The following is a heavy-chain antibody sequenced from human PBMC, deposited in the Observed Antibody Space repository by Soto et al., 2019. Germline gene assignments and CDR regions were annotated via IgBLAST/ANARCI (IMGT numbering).Heavy chain of an antibody. V-gene: IGHV1-69*08. CDR2: IIPIIGII. D-gene: IGHD4-4*01. CDR3: AGDPDSHYNDSHASSYP. Sequence: QVQLVQSGAEVKKPGSSVNVSCKASGGTFSTYTITWVRQAPGQGLEWLGRIIPIIGIINYAQKFQGRVTISADKFTGTAYMELTGLRSDDTAVYYCAGDPDSHYNDSHASSYPWGQGTLGTVSS. J-gene: IGHJ5*02. CDR1: GGTFSTYT.